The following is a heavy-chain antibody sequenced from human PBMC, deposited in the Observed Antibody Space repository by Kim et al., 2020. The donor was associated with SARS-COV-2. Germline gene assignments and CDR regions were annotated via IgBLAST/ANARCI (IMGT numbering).Heavy chain of an antibody. V-gene: IGHV3-30-3*01. Sequence: GGSLRLSCAASGFTFSSYAMHWVRQAPGKGLEWVAVISYDGSNKYYADSVKGRFTISRDNSKNTLYLQMNSLRAEDTAVYYCARSSDIVVVPAALNYYYGMDVWGQGTTVTVSS. CDR1: GFTFSSYA. CDR2: ISYDGSNK. D-gene: IGHD2-2*01. CDR3: ARSSDIVVVPAALNYYYGMDV. J-gene: IGHJ6*02.